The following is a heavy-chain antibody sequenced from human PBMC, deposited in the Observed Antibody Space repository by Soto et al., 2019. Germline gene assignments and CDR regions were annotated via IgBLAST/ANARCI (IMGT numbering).Heavy chain of an antibody. Sequence: GASVKVSCKASGYTFTSYCISWVRQAPGQGLEWMGWISAYNGNTNYAQKLQGRVTMTTDTSTSTAYMELRSLRSDDTAAYYCARDVTYYDFWSGYDSWGQGTLVTVSS. J-gene: IGHJ4*02. D-gene: IGHD3-3*01. V-gene: IGHV1-18*01. CDR2: ISAYNGNT. CDR3: ARDVTYYDFWSGYDS. CDR1: GYTFTSYC.